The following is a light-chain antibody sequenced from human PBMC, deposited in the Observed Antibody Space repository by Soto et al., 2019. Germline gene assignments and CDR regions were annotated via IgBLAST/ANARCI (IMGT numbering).Light chain of an antibody. CDR1: QRISSW. V-gene: IGKV1-12*01. CDR2: ATS. J-gene: IGKJ1*01. CDR3: QQANSVPWT. Sequence: IQMTQSPSSVSASVGDRVILTCRASQRISSWLAWYHQRPGKAPKLLIYATSTLETGVPSRFSGSGSGRDFTLTISSLQPEDLGTYFCQQANSVPWTFGQGTKVEGK.